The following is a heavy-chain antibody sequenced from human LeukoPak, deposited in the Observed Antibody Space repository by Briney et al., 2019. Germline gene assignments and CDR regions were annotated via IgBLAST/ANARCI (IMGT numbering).Heavy chain of an antibody. CDR2: ISGSGGRT. V-gene: IGHV3-23*01. CDR3: AKFLPTHIVVANYYFDY. Sequence: GGSLRLSCAASGFTFSSYAMSWVRQAPGKGLEWVSAISGSGGRTYYADSVKGRFTISRDNSKNTLYLQMNSLRAEDTAVYYCAKFLPTHIVVANYYFDYWGQGTLSPSPQ. D-gene: IGHD2-21*01. J-gene: IGHJ4*02. CDR1: GFTFSSYA.